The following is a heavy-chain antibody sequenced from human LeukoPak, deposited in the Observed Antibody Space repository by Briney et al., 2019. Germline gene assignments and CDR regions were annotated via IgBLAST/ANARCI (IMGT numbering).Heavy chain of an antibody. D-gene: IGHD2-15*01. V-gene: IGHV3-30*02. CDR1: GFSFSSYG. Sequence: GGSLRLSXAASGFSFSSYGMHWVRQAPGKGLEWLAYMRSDGSTKYYADSVKGRFTISRDNSKNTLHLQMNSLRAEDTAVYYCAKASGLTYCSGGSCYYFDYWGQGTLVTVSS. J-gene: IGHJ4*02. CDR3: AKASGLTYCSGGSCYYFDY. CDR2: MRSDGSTK.